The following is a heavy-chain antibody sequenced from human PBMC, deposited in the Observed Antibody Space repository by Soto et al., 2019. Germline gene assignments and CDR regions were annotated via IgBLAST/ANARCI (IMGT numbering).Heavy chain of an antibody. J-gene: IGHJ1*01. CDR2: ISDDGGGT. Sequence: PGGSLRLSCAASGFTFSTYAMSWVRQAPGQGLEWVSTISDDGGGTSYADSVKGRFTISRDNSKNTLYLQMSRLRPGDTAVYSCAGRGRRASSGYLFYWGQGTLVTVSS. V-gene: IGHV3-23*01. D-gene: IGHD3-22*01. CDR3: AGRGRRASSGYLFY. CDR1: GFTFSTYA.